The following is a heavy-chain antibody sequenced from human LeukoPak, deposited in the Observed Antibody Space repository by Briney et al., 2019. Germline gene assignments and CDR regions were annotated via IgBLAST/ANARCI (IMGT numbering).Heavy chain of an antibody. V-gene: IGHV3-48*04. CDR1: GFTFSSHS. CDR2: ISSSGDSI. CDR3: ARDPLLPY. J-gene: IGHJ4*02. D-gene: IGHD3-22*01. Sequence: GGSLRLSCAASGFTFSSHSMNWVRQAPGKGLEWVLYISSSGDSIYYTDSVEGRFTISRDNAKNSVYLQMNSLRAEDTAIYYCARDPLLPYWGQGTLVTVSS.